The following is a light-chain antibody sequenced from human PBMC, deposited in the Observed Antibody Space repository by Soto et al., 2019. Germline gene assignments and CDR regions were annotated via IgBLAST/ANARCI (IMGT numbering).Light chain of an antibody. Sequence: QSALTQPAAVSGSPGQSITISCTGPSSDVGCYNYVSWYQQHPGKAPKLMIYEVSTRPSGVSNRFSGSKSGNTASLTLSGLQAGDEAASYCVSYTRYRTRVFGGVTTLTVL. CDR2: EVS. CDR1: SSDVGCYNY. J-gene: IGLJ3*02. CDR3: VSYTRYRTRV. V-gene: IGLV2-14*01.